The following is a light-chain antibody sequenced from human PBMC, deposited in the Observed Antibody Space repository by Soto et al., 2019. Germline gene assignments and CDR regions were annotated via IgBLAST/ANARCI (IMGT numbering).Light chain of an antibody. CDR2: GAS. CDR1: QSVSSSY. Sequence: ENVLTQSPGTLSLSPGERATLSCRASQSVSSSYLAWYQQKPGQAPRLLIYGASSRATGIPDRFGGSGSGTDFTLTISRLEPEDFAVYYCQQYGSSPPFTFGQGTKVEIK. J-gene: IGKJ1*01. V-gene: IGKV3-20*01. CDR3: QQYGSSPPFT.